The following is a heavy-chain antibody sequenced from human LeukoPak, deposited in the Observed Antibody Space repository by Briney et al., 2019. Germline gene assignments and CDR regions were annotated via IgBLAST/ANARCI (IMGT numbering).Heavy chain of an antibody. Sequence: PSETLSLTCTVSGGSISSYYWSWIRQPPGKGLEWIGYIYYSGSTNYNPSLKSRVTISVDTSKNQFSLKLSSVTAADTAVYYCARVVLSAWYFDYWGQGTLVTVSS. D-gene: IGHD2-15*01. CDR3: ARVVLSAWYFDY. CDR2: IYYSGST. J-gene: IGHJ4*02. V-gene: IGHV4-59*01. CDR1: GGSISSYY.